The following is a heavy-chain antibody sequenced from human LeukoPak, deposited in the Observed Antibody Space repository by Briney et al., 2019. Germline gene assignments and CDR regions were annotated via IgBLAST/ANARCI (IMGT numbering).Heavy chain of an antibody. D-gene: IGHD3-3*01. CDR3: ARVGFGVAFDY. CDR2: IYHSGST. V-gene: IGHV4-30-2*01. CDR1: GGSISSGGYS. Sequence: SETLSLTCAVSGGSISSGGYSWSWIRQPPGKGLEWIGYIYHSGSTYYNPSLKSRVTISVDRSKNQFSLKLSSVTAADTAVYYCARVGFGVAFDYWGQGTLVTVSS. J-gene: IGHJ4*02.